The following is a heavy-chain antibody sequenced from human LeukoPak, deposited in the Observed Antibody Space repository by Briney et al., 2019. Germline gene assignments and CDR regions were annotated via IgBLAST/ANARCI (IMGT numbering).Heavy chain of an antibody. CDR1: GYTFISYW. CDR2: IYPGDSDT. J-gene: IGHJ4*02. Sequence: GESLKISCKGSGYTFISYWIGWVRQMPGKGLEWMGIIYPGDSDTRYSPSFQGQVTISADKSISTAYMQWSSLKASDTATYYCARTAAAGAGSRYVYWGQGTLVTVSS. CDR3: ARTAAAGAGSRYVY. V-gene: IGHV5-51*01. D-gene: IGHD6-13*01.